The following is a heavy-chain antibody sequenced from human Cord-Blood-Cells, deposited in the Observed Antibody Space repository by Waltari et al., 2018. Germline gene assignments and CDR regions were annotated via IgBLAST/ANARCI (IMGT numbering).Heavy chain of an antibody. CDR3: ARGALDYYFDY. J-gene: IGHJ4*02. CDR2: IIPSFGTA. CDR1: GGTVSSSA. V-gene: IGHV1-69*01. Sequence: QVQMVQSGAEVKKPGSSVKVSCKASGGTVSSSAISWVRQAPGQGLEWMGGIIPSFGTANYAQKFQGRVTITADESPSTAYMERSSLRSEDTAVYYCARGALDYYFDYWGQGTLVTVSS.